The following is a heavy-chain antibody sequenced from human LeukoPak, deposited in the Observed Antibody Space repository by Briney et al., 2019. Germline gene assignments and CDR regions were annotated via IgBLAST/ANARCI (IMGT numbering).Heavy chain of an antibody. CDR2: IKQDGSEK. CDR1: GFTFSSYW. Sequence: GGSLRLSCAASGFTFSSYWMSWVRQAPGKGLEWVANIKQDGSEKYYVDSVKGRFTISKDNAKNSLYLQMNSLRAEDTAVYYCARYSGSYEVNYYYYYGMDVWGQGTTVTVSS. J-gene: IGHJ6*02. V-gene: IGHV3-7*03. CDR3: ARYSGSYEVNYYYYYGMDV. D-gene: IGHD1-26*01.